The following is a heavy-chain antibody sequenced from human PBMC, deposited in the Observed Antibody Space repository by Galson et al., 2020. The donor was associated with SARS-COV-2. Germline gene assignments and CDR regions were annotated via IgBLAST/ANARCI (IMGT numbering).Heavy chain of an antibody. D-gene: IGHD3-10*01. V-gene: IGHV3-33*01. CDR3: AAYFGSGFYFY. CDR2: IWYDGNNK. J-gene: IGHJ4*02. CDR1: GFTFSDYG. Sequence: GESLNISCAASGFTFSDYGMQWVRQAPGKGLEWVAVIWYDGNNKYYADSVKGRFTISRDNSKNTLYLQMNSLRVEDTAVYYCAAYFGSGFYFYWGQGTLVTVSS.